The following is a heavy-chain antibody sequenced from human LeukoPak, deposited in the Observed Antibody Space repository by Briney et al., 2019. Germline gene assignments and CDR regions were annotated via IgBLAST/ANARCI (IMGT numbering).Heavy chain of an antibody. CDR3: ARWGWSERGYYYGMDV. CDR1: GYTFTSYD. D-gene: IGHD6-19*01. CDR2: MNPNSGNT. Sequence: ASVKVSCKASGYTFTSYDINWVRQATGQGLEWMVWMNPNSGNTGYAQKFQGRVTMTRNTSISTAYMELSSLRSEDTAVYYCARWGWSERGYYYGMDVWGQGTTVTVSS. J-gene: IGHJ6*02. V-gene: IGHV1-8*01.